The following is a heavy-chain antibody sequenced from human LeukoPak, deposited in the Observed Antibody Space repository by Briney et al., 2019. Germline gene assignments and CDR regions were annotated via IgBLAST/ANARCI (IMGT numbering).Heavy chain of an antibody. D-gene: IGHD3-3*01. V-gene: IGHV4-61*02. Sequence: SETLSLTCTVSGGSISSSSYYWGWIRQPAGKGLEWIGRIYTSGSTNYNPSLKSRVTISVDTSKNQFSLKLSSVTAADTAVYYCARDLKWFRGAFDIWGQGTMVTVSS. CDR3: ARDLKWFRGAFDI. CDR2: IYTSGST. CDR1: GGSISSSSYY. J-gene: IGHJ3*02.